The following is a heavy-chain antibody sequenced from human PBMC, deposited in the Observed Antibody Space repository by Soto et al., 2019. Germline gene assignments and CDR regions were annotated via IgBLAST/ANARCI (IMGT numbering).Heavy chain of an antibody. V-gene: IGHV3-33*01. Sequence: GGSLRLSCAASGFTFSSYGMHWVRQAPGKGLEWVAVIWYDGSNKYYADSVKGRFTISRDNSKNTLYLQMNSLRAEDTAVYYCARDQGPLQYGDSYYYYGMDVWGQGTTVTVSS. CDR2: IWYDGSNK. J-gene: IGHJ6*02. D-gene: IGHD4-17*01. CDR1: GFTFSSYG. CDR3: ARDQGPLQYGDSYYYYGMDV.